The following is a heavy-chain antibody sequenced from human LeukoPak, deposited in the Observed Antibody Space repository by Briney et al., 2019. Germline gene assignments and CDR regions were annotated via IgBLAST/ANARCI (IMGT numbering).Heavy chain of an antibody. J-gene: IGHJ4*02. V-gene: IGHV3-23*01. CDR2: ISGSGGST. CDR3: AKGYGSVTRPYYFDY. Sequence: GGSLRLSCAASGFTVSSNYMSWVRQAPGKGLEWVSDISGSGGSTYYADSVKGRFTISRDNSKNTLYLQMNSLRAEDTAVYYCAKGYGSVTRPYYFDYWGQGTLVTVSS. D-gene: IGHD3-10*01. CDR1: GFTVSSNY.